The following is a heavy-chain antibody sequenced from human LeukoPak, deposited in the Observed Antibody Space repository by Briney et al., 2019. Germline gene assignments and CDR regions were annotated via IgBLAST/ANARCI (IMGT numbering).Heavy chain of an antibody. Sequence: SETLSLTCTVSGGSISSYYWSWIRQPPGKGLEWIGYIYYSGSINYNPSLKSRVTISVDTSKNQFSLKLSSVTAADTAVYYCARYTYYYDSSGYYSEFDYWGQGTLVTVSS. CDR1: GGSISSYY. CDR3: ARYTYYYDSSGYYSEFDY. V-gene: IGHV4-59*08. J-gene: IGHJ4*02. D-gene: IGHD3-22*01. CDR2: IYYSGSI.